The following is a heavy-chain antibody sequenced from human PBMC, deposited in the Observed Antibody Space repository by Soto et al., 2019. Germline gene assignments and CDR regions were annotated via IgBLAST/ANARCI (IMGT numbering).Heavy chain of an antibody. CDR2: MYYSGST. V-gene: IGHV4-31*03. Sequence: QVHLQESGPGLVKPSQTLSLTCTVAGGSINSGGYYWTWIRQHPGKGLEGIGCMYYSGSTQYNLSRKGRVTISVDTSKNQFSLNLSSVTAADTAVYYCARETYYYDGSDYLNWFDPWGQGTLVTVSS. J-gene: IGHJ5*02. CDR3: ARETYYYDGSDYLNWFDP. D-gene: IGHD3-22*01. CDR1: GGSINSGGYY.